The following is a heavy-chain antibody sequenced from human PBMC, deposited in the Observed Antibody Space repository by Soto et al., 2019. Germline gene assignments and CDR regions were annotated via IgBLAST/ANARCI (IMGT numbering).Heavy chain of an antibody. CDR1: GGTFSSYT. D-gene: IGHD2-2*01. CDR2: IIPILGIA. Sequence: QVQLVQSGAEVKKPGSSVKVSCKSSGGTFSSYTISWVRQAPGPGLEWMGRIIPILGIANYAQKFQGRVTITADKSTSTAYMELGSLRSEDTAVYYCASVNDCSSTSCYSHYYYYMDVWGKGTTVTVAS. V-gene: IGHV1-69*02. J-gene: IGHJ6*03. CDR3: ASVNDCSSTSCYSHYYYYMDV.